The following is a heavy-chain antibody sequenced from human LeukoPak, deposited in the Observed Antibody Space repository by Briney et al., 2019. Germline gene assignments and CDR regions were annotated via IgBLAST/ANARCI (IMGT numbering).Heavy chain of an antibody. CDR3: ARGATNDFWSGYGWFDP. CDR1: GLTFSSYT. V-gene: IGHV3-30*04. CDR2: ISSDGSNK. Sequence: GGSLRLSCAASGLTFSSYTIHWVRQAPGKGLEWVALISSDGSNKFYANSVKGRFTISRDNSKKTVYLQMNSLRGEDTAVYSCARGATNDFWSGYGWFDPWGQGTLVTVSS. J-gene: IGHJ5*02. D-gene: IGHD3-3*01.